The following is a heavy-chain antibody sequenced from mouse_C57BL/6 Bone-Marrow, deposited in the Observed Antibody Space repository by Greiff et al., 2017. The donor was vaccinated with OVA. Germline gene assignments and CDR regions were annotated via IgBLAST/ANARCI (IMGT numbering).Heavy chain of an antibody. Sequence: EVNVVESGGGLVKPGGSLKLSCAASGFTFSDYGMHWVRQAPEKGLEWVAYISSGSSTIYYADTVKGRFTISRDNAKNTLFLQMTSLRSEDTAMYYCARRTYGYDGGDYWGQGTTLTVSS. D-gene: IGHD2-2*01. CDR3: ARRTYGYDGGDY. J-gene: IGHJ2*01. CDR2: ISSGSSTI. V-gene: IGHV5-17*01. CDR1: GFTFSDYG.